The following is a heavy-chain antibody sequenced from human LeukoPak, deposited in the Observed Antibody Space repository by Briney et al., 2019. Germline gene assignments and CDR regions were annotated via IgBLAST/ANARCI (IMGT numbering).Heavy chain of an antibody. CDR1: GFTFSSYA. Sequence: PGRSLRLSCAASGFTFSSYAMHWVRQAPGKGLEWVAVISYDGSNKYYADSVKGQFTISRDNSKNTLYLQMNSLRAEDTAVYYCARVLYSSGWYDTGSAFDIWGQGTMVTVSS. J-gene: IGHJ3*02. V-gene: IGHV3-30-3*01. CDR2: ISYDGSNK. D-gene: IGHD6-19*01. CDR3: ARVLYSSGWYDTGSAFDI.